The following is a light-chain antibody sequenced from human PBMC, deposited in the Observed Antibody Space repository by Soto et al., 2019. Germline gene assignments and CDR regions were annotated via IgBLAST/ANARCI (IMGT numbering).Light chain of an antibody. CDR3: QSYDSSNHKV. CDR1: SGSIASNY. Sequence: NFMLTQPHSVSESPGKTVTISCTRSSGSIASNYVQWYQQRPGSAPTTVIYEDNQRPSGVPDRFSGSIDSSSNSAPLTISGLKTEDEADYYCQSYDSSNHKVFGGGTQLTVL. J-gene: IGLJ2*01. CDR2: EDN. V-gene: IGLV6-57*04.